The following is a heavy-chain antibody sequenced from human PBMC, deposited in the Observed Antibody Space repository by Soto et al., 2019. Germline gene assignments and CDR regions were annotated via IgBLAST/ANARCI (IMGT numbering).Heavy chain of an antibody. Sequence: EVQLLESGGGLVQPGGSLRLSCAASGFTFSNYAMTWVRQAPGKGLEGVATINTSGGNTHYEDSVKGRFSVSRDNSKNTLSLQMNSLRAEDTAVYYCTKDWQHDSWGQGTLVIVSS. V-gene: IGHV3-23*01. CDR1: GFTFSNYA. D-gene: IGHD6-13*01. CDR2: INTSGGNT. J-gene: IGHJ5*01. CDR3: TKDWQHDS.